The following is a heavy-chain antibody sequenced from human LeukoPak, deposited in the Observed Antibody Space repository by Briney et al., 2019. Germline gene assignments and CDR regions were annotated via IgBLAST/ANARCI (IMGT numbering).Heavy chain of an antibody. CDR2: TAYEGGEK. J-gene: IGHJ4*02. V-gene: IGHV3-30*01. CDR3: AREGDRHLTFDY. Sequence: GGSLRLSCAASGSTFSGHLLHWVREAPGKGLEWVAGTAYEGGEKYYADSVSGRFTISRDNSDNTVYLQMNGLRLEDTAVYFCAREGDRHLTFDYWGRGTLVTVSS. CDR1: GSTFSGHL. D-gene: IGHD3-16*01.